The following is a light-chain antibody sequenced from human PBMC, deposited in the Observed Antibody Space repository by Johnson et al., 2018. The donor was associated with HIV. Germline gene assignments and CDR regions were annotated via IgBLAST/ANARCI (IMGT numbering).Light chain of an antibody. V-gene: IGLV1-51*02. CDR3: GTWDTSRNVGSF. CDR2: KKD. J-gene: IGLJ1*01. CDR1: SSTIGNND. Sequence: QSVLTQPPSVSAAPGQKVNISCSGSSSTIGNNDVSWYQLLPGKAPKLLIYKKDQRPSGNPDRFSGSKSGTSATLGITGLQTGDEADYYCGTWDTSRNVGSFFRTWTKVTVL.